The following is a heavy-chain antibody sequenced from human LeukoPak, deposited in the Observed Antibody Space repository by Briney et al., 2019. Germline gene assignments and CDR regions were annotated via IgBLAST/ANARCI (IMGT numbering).Heavy chain of an antibody. CDR1: GFSFSSHD. D-gene: IGHD6-19*01. Sequence: GGSLRLSCAASGFSFSSHDMHWVRQAPGKGLEWVAVIAYDGSNKYYVDSVKGRFTIFRDNSKNTLYLQMNSLRAEDAAVYYCAKRIFDFAVAGEENFDVWGRGTLVTVSS. CDR3: AKRIFDFAVAGEENFDV. J-gene: IGHJ2*01. V-gene: IGHV3-30*18. CDR2: IAYDGSNK.